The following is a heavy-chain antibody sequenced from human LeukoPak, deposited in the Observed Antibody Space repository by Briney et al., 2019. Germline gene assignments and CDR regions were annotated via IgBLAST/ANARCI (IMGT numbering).Heavy chain of an antibody. CDR3: ARGYCSGGSCYSGLVWFDP. CDR1: GYSISSGYY. Sequence: SETLSLTCTVSGYSISSGYYWGWIRQPPGKGLEWIGSIYHSGSTYYNPSLKSRVTISVDTSKNQFSLKLSSVTAADTAVYYCARGYCSGGSCYSGLVWFDPWGQGTLVTVSS. J-gene: IGHJ5*02. CDR2: IYHSGST. D-gene: IGHD2-15*01. V-gene: IGHV4-38-2*02.